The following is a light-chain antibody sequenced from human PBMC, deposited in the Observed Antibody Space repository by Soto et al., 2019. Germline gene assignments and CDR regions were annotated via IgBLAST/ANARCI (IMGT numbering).Light chain of an antibody. CDR3: QQYDNLPSLT. CDR1: QDISNY. CDR2: DAS. Sequence: DIQMTQSPSSLSASVGDRVTITCQASQDISNYLNWSQQKPGKAPKLLIYDASNLETGVPSRFSRSGSGTDFTYTISSLQPEDIATYYCQQYDNLPSLTFGGGTKVEIK. V-gene: IGKV1-33*01. J-gene: IGKJ4*01.